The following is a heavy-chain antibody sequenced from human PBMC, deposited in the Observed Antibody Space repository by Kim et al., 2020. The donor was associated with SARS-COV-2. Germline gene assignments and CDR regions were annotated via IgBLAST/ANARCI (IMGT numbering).Heavy chain of an antibody. D-gene: IGHD3-22*01. V-gene: IGHV3-7*01. Sequence: GGSLRLSCVGSGFAFSTSWMTWVRQVPGKGLEWVANIKEDGRDIYYVDSVKGRFTISRDNAKSSVYLQMNSLRAEDTAVYYCARDPYDSSGYGACDYWGRGTLVTVAS. J-gene: IGHJ4*02. CDR1: GFAFSTSW. CDR3: ARDPYDSSGYGACDY. CDR2: IKEDGRDI.